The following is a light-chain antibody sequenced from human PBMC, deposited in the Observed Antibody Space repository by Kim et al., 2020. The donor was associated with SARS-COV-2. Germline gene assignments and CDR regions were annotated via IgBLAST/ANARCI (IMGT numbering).Light chain of an antibody. CDR2: INSDGRH. Sequence: QLVLTQSPSASASLGASVKLTCTLSSGHTDYAIAWHQQQPEKGSRYLMKINSDGRHNKGDGIPDRFSGFGSGGERFLIISGLQSEDEADYYCQTWGGTSIGVFGGGTQLTVL. CDR3: QTWGGTSIGV. J-gene: IGLJ3*02. V-gene: IGLV4-69*01. CDR1: SGHTDYA.